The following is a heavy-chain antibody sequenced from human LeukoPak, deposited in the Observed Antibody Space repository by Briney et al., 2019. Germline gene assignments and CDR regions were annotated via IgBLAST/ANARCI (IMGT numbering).Heavy chain of an antibody. CDR3: ARTGTVTLYYYYGMDV. J-gene: IGHJ6*02. D-gene: IGHD4-11*01. CDR2: ISAYNGNT. Sequence: GASVKVSCKASGYTFTSYGISWVRQAPGQGLEWMGWISAYNGNTNYAQKLQGRVTMTTDTSTSTAYMELRSLRSDDTAVYYCARTGTVTLYYYYGMDVWGQGTTATVSS. CDR1: GYTFTSYG. V-gene: IGHV1-18*01.